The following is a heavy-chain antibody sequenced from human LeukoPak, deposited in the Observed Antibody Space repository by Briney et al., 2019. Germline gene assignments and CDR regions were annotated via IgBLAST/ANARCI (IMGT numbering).Heavy chain of an antibody. CDR3: TTIGVAGHYQFDY. Sequence: PGGSLRLSCAASGFSFSSFGMHWVRQAPGKGLEWVAVISYDGSNKYYADSVKGRFTISRDNSKNTLYLQMNRLKTEDTAVYYCTTIGVAGHYQFDYWGQGTLVTVSS. CDR1: GFSFSSFG. J-gene: IGHJ4*02. CDR2: ISYDGSNK. V-gene: IGHV3-30*03. D-gene: IGHD3-3*01.